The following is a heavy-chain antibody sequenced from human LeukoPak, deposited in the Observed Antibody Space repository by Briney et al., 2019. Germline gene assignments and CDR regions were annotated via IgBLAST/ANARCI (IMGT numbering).Heavy chain of an antibody. V-gene: IGHV1-18*01. Sequence: ASVKASCKASGYTFTSYGISWVRQAPGQGLEWMGWISAYNGNTNYAQKLQGRVTMTTDTSTSTAYMELRSLRSDDTAVYFCSRASTITAPGATPNDFWGQGTLVTVSS. J-gene: IGHJ4*02. CDR2: ISAYNGNT. D-gene: IGHD6-13*01. CDR3: SRASTITAPGATPNDF. CDR1: GYTFTSYG.